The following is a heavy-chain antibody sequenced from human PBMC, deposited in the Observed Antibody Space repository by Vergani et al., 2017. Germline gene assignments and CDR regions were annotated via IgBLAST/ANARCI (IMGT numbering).Heavy chain of an antibody. CDR1: GFTFSSYA. CDR3: AKDLVVTAIPFYYGMEV. Sequence: EVQLLESGGGLIQPGGSLRLSCAASGFTFSSYAMSWVRQAPGKGLEWVSAISGSGGSTYYADSVKGRFTISRDNSKNTLYLQMNSLRAEDTAVYYCAKDLVVTAIPFYYGMEVWGQGTTVTVSS. J-gene: IGHJ6*01. D-gene: IGHD2-21*02. V-gene: IGHV3-23*01. CDR2: ISGSGGST.